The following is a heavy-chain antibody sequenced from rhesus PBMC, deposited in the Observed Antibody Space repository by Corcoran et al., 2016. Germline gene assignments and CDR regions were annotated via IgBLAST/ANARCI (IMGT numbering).Heavy chain of an antibody. Sequence: DVQLVESGGGLVKPGGSLRLSCVASGFTFSSYVMHWVRQDTGKGLEWVSVISEICGTIYYADSVKGRFTISRENAKNSLFLQMNSLRAEDTAVYYCTRAYSSGWYYFDYWGQGVLVTVSS. V-gene: IGHV3S26*01. CDR2: ISEICGTI. CDR3: TRAYSSGWYYFDY. CDR1: GFTFSSYV. D-gene: IGHD6-31*01. J-gene: IGHJ4*01.